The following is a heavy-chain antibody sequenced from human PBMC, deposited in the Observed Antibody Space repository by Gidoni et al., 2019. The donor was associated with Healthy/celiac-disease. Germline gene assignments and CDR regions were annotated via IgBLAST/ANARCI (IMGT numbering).Heavy chain of an antibody. D-gene: IGHD3-9*01. V-gene: IGHV3-48*03. CDR3: ARVYYDILTGYYGPYYFDY. Sequence: EVQLVESGGGLVQPGGSLRLSGAASGFTFSSYEMNWVRQAPGKGLECVSYISSSGSTIYYADSVKGRFTISRDNAKNSLYLQMNSLRAEDTAVYYCARVYYDILTGYYGPYYFDYWGQGTLVTVSS. CDR1: GFTFSSYE. J-gene: IGHJ4*02. CDR2: ISSSGSTI.